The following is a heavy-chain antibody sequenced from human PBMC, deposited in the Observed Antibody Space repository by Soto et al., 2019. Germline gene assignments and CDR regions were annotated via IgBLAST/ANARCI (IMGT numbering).Heavy chain of an antibody. Sequence: SETLSLTCTVSCGPIRDGVYYWSWIRQRPGKGLDWIGYIYYTGSAYYNPSLKSRVSISVDMSKSQFSLKLSSVTAADTAVYYCAKDPSPQPTTVVTPGWFDPWGQGIPVTVSS. CDR1: CGPIRDGVYY. CDR3: AKDPSPQPTTVVTPGWFDP. CDR2: IYYTGSA. D-gene: IGHD4-17*01. J-gene: IGHJ5*02. V-gene: IGHV4-31*03.